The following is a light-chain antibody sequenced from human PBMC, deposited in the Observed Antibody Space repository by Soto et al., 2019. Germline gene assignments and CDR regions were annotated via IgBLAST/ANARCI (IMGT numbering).Light chain of an antibody. CDR1: QSVSSSY. J-gene: IGKJ3*01. Sequence: EIVLTQSPGTLSLSPGDRATLSCWASQSVSSSYLAWYQQKPGQAPRLLIYGAYNRATGIPDRFSGSGSGTDFTLTISRLEPEDFAVYYSQQYVSSPFTFGPGTKVDIK. CDR3: QQYVSSPFT. V-gene: IGKV3-20*01. CDR2: GAY.